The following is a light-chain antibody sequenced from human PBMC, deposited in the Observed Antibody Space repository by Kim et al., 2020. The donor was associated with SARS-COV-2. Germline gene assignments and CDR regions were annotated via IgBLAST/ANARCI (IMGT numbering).Light chain of an antibody. V-gene: IGLV2-14*02. Sequence: QSALTQPASVSGSPGQSISISCIGSSSNVGNYNLVSWYQQHPGKAPKLMIYDSTKRPSDVSSRFSASKSGNTASLTISGLQAEDEADYYCSSYTTSHVVFGGGTQLTVL. CDR3: SSYTTSHVV. CDR2: DST. CDR1: SSNVGNYNL. J-gene: IGLJ2*01.